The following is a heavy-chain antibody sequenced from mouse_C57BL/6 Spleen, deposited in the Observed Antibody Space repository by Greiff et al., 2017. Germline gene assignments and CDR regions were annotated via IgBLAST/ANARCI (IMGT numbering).Heavy chain of an antibody. Sequence: VQLQQPGAELVMPGASVKLSCKASGYTFTSYWMHWVKQRPGQGLEWIGEIDPSDSYTNYNQKFKGKSTLTVDKSSSTAYMQLSSLTSEDSAVXYGASSYYINFYYFDYWGQGTTLTVSS. D-gene: IGHD2-5*01. CDR3: ASSYYINFYYFDY. CDR1: GYTFTSYW. V-gene: IGHV1-69*01. J-gene: IGHJ2*01. CDR2: IDPSDSYT.